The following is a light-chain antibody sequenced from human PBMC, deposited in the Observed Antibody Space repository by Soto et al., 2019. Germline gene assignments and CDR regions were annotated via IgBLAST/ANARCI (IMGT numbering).Light chain of an antibody. Sequence: QSVLTQPPSASGTPGQRVTISCSGSSSNIGSNYVYWYQQLPGTAPKLLIYRNNQRPSGVPDRFSGSKSGTSGSLAISGLRSEDEADYYCAAWGNRPSVVFGGGTKLIVL. CDR1: SSNIGSNY. V-gene: IGLV1-47*01. CDR2: RNN. CDR3: AAWGNRPSVV. J-gene: IGLJ2*01.